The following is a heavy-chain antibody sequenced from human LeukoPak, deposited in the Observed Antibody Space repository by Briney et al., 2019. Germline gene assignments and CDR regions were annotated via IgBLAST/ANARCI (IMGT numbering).Heavy chain of an antibody. CDR2: INPNSGGT. V-gene: IGHV1-2*02. CDR3: ARDGQWLSHLFDY. Sequence: ASVKVSCKASGYTFTGYYMHWVRQAPGQGLEWMGWINPNSGGTNYAQKFQGRVTMTRDTSISTAYMELSRLRSDDTAVYHCARDGQWLSHLFDYWGQGTLVTVSS. CDR1: GYTFTGYY. J-gene: IGHJ4*02. D-gene: IGHD6-19*01.